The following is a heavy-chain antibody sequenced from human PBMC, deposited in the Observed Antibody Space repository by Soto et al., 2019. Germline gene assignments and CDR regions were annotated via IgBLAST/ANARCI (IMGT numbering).Heavy chain of an antibody. CDR2: IWNDGSNK. CDR1: GFTFRDHA. CDR3: ARALFPDVDIYAMDV. Sequence: QAQLVESGGGVVQPGRSLRLSCAASGFTFRDHAMHWVRQAPGKGREWLAIIWNDGSNKFYAGSVQGRFTISRDNSKNTVYLQMNTLSAEDTAVYYCARALFPDVDIYAMDVWGQGTTVTVSS. V-gene: IGHV3-33*01. D-gene: IGHD5-12*01. J-gene: IGHJ6*02.